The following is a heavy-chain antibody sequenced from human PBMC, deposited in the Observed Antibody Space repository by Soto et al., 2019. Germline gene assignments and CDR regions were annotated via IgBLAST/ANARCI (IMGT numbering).Heavy chain of an antibody. V-gene: IGHV1-18*01. CDR2: INTYNGKT. D-gene: IGHD1-1*01. J-gene: IGHJ4*02. CDR3: PRPPGILPGLDY. CDR1: GYTFAIHG. Sequence: QVQLVQSGPEVKKPGASVNVSCETSGYTFAIHGISWVRQAPGQGLEWMGWINTYNGKTNYPQKFQGRVTMTTDTPTSTAFWGRGSLTSDDPAVYFCPRPPGILPGLDYWAQGPLVTFPS.